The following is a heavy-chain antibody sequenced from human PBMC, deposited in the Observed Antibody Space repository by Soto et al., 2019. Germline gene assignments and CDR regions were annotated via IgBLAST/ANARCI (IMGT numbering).Heavy chain of an antibody. Sequence: ALVKVSCKDSGYTFTSYYIHWVRQAPGQGLEWMGIINPSGGSTSYAQKFQGRVTMTRDTSTSTVYMELSSLRSEDTAVYYCAYNYYDSSGYEVFDYWGQGTLVTVS. J-gene: IGHJ4*02. CDR3: AYNYYDSSGYEVFDY. CDR1: GYTFTSYY. CDR2: INPSGGST. V-gene: IGHV1-46*01. D-gene: IGHD3-22*01.